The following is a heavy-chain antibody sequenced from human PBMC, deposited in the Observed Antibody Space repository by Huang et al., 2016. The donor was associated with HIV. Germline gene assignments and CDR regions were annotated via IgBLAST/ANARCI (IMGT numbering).Heavy chain of an antibody. CDR2: SIPLSGSA. J-gene: IGHJ6*03. V-gene: IGHV1-69*01. CDR3: AKVAAGQPFHFYDYMDA. D-gene: IGHD3-3*02. Sequence: PGQGLEWMGASIPLSGSASYAEKFQARVPLTADGSTNTAYLELYRLTSEDTAVYYCAKVAAGQPFHFYDYMDAWGDGTTVSVSS.